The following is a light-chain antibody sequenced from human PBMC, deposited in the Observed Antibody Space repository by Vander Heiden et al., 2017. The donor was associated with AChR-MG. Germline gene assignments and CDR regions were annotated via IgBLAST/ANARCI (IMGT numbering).Light chain of an antibody. CDR3: QSYDNGLSVWV. CDR1: GFNFGENFD. V-gene: IGLV1-40*01. Sequence: QSVLTQPPSVSGAPGQRVTISCSGGGFNFGENFDVHWYQQLPGAAPRLLIFGNINRPSRVPDRFSASKSGTSASLTITGLQTEDEADYYCQSYDNGLSVWVFGGGTKLTVL. J-gene: IGLJ3*02. CDR2: GNI.